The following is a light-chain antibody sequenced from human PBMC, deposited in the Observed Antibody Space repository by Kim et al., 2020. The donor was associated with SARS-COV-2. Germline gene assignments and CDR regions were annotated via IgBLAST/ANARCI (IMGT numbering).Light chain of an antibody. CDR2: MTS. V-gene: IGKV1-5*03. Sequence: DIQMTQSPSTLSANVGDRVIITCRASQSLDDWLAWYQHKPGKAPKLLIYMTSNLQSWVPSRFSGSGFGTEFTLTINSLQPDDFATYYCQQYRYYSYTFGPGTKVDIK. CDR1: QSLDDW. J-gene: IGKJ3*01. CDR3: QQYRYYSYT.